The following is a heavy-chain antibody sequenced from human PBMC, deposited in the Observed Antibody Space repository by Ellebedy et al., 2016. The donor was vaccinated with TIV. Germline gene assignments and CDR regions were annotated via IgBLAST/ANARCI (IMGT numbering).Heavy chain of an antibody. CDR2: GYT. CDR1: GFIVSTNH. CDR3: AKGSFPFGDKSERIYSFQY. Sequence: PGGSLRLSCTASGFIVSTNHMSWVRQAPGKGLAWVCGYTNYADSVKGRFTISTHNSRNTLYLQMTNLRTEDTAVYYCAKGSFPFGDKSERIYSFQYWGQGTLVTVSS. V-gene: IGHV3-53*04. J-gene: IGHJ4*02. D-gene: IGHD3-10*01.